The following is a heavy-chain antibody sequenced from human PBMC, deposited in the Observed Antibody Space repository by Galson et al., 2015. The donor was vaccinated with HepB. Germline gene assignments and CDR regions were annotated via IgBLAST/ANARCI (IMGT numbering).Heavy chain of an antibody. CDR1: GFTFDDYA. J-gene: IGHJ4*02. CDR2: ISWHSGNI. Sequence: SLRLSCAASGFTFDDYAMHWVRQAPGRGLEWVSGISWHSGNIAYADSVKGRFTISGDNAKRSLYLQMNSLRTEDTALYYCAKARGSSSGRGIDFWGQGTLVTVSS. CDR3: AKARGSSSGRGIDF. D-gene: IGHD3-16*01. V-gene: IGHV3-9*01.